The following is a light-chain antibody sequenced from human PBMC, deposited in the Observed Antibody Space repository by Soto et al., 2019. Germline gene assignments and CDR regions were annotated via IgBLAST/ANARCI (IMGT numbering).Light chain of an antibody. V-gene: IGKV3-15*01. CDR3: QQYDYWPLT. CDR1: QDVGRH. J-gene: IGKJ4*01. CDR2: DAS. Sequence: EIVMTQSPATLSVSPGNRATLSCRASQDVGRHLAWYQQKPGQAPRLLIYDASTRATDIPARFSVSGSGTEFTLTVNTLQSEDFAVYYCQQYDYWPLTFGGGTKVEIK.